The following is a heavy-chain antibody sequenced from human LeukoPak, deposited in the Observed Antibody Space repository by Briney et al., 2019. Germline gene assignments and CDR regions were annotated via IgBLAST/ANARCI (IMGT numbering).Heavy chain of an antibody. V-gene: IGHV4-39*07. CDR3: ARALGYCSSTSCYARYYYGMDV. Sequence: SETLSLTCTVSGGSISNSRYYWGWIRQPPGKGLEWIGNIHYSGSTYYNPSLKSRVTISVDTSKNQFSLKLSSVTAADTAVYYCARALGYCSSTSCYARYYYGMDVWGQGTTVTVSS. D-gene: IGHD2-2*01. CDR1: GGSISNSRYY. CDR2: IHYSGST. J-gene: IGHJ6*02.